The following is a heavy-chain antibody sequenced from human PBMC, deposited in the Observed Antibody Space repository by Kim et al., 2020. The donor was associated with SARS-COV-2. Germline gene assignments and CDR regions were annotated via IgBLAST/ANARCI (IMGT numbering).Heavy chain of an antibody. CDR2: INPSGGST. V-gene: IGHV1-46*01. J-gene: IGHJ6*02. CDR1: GYTFTSYY. Sequence: ASVKVTCKASGYTFTSYYMHWVRQAPGQGLEGMGIINPSGGSTSYAQKFQGRVTMTRDTSTSTVYMELSSLRSEDTAVYYCARGGKVPAAIFHYYYGMDVWGQGTTVTVSS. CDR3: ARGGKVPAAIFHYYYGMDV. D-gene: IGHD2-2*01.